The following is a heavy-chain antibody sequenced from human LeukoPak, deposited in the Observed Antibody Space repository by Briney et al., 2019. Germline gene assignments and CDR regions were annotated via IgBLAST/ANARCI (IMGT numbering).Heavy chain of an antibody. CDR1: GYTFTIYG. V-gene: IGHV1-18*01. D-gene: IGHD6-6*01. Sequence: VASVRVSSEASGYTFTIYGISWVRQAPGQGLEWMGWISAYNGNTNYAQKLQGRVTMTTDTSTSTAYMELRSLRSDDTAVYYCARGGERAARPGALRYYYYYYYMDVWGKGTTVTVSS. CDR2: ISAYNGNT. CDR3: ARGGERAARPGALRYYYYYYYMDV. J-gene: IGHJ6*03.